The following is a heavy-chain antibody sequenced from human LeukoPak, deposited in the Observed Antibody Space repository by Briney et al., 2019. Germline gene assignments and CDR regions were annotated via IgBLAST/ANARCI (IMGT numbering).Heavy chain of an antibody. J-gene: IGHJ4*02. CDR2: IYSGGST. D-gene: IGHD6-19*01. V-gene: IGHV3-53*01. Sequence: GGSLRLSCAASGFTFSDYYMSWVRQAPGKGLEWVSVIYSGGSTYYADSVKGRFTISRDNSKNTLYLQMNSLRAEDTAVYYCARYTHSSGFDYWGQGTLVTVSS. CDR1: GFTFSDYY. CDR3: ARYTHSSGFDY.